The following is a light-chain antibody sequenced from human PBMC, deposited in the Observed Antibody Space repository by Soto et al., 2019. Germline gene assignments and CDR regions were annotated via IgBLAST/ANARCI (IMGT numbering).Light chain of an antibody. CDR2: AAS. CDR3: QQSYTLSPLT. J-gene: IGKJ4*01. CDR1: QTSATY. Sequence: DIRMTQSPSSLSASVVDRVTITCRASQTSATYINWYQDKPGKAPKVLISAASNLQSGVPSRFSGSGSGTVFTLTISSLQPEDFATYFCQQSYTLSPLTFGGGTKVDI. V-gene: IGKV1-39*01.